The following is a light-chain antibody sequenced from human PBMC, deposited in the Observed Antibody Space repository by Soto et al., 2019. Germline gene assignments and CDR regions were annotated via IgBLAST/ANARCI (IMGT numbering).Light chain of an antibody. V-gene: IGKV3-20*01. CDR1: QSVRSSY. CDR2: GAS. CDR3: QQYGSSPQT. Sequence: EIVLTQSPGTLSLSPGERATLSCRASQSVRSSYLAWYQQKPGQAPRRLIYGASSRATGIPDRVSGSGPGTDFTLTISRLEPEDFAVYYCQQYGSSPQTFGQGTKLEIK. J-gene: IGKJ2*01.